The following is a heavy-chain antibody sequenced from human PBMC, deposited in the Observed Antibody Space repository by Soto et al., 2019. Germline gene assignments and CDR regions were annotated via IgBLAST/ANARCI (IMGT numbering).Heavy chain of an antibody. CDR3: ARGVGSGSYYNKYNWFDP. Sequence: QVQLVQSGGEVKKPGASVKVSCKASGYTFTNYGISWVRQAPGQGLEWMGWINVYNGNTKYAQKVQGRVTMTTDTSTSTAYMELRSLRSDDTAVYYCARGVGSGSYYNKYNWFDPWGQGTLVTASS. J-gene: IGHJ5*02. V-gene: IGHV1-18*01. D-gene: IGHD3-10*01. CDR1: GYTFTNYG. CDR2: INVYNGNT.